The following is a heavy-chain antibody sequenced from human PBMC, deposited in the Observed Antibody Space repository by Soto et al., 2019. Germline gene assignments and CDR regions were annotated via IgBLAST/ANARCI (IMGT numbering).Heavy chain of an antibody. D-gene: IGHD3-22*01. Sequence: EVQLVESGGGLVQPGGSLRLSCAASGFTFSSYSMNWVRQAPGKGLEWVSYISSSSSTIYYADSVKGRFTISRDNAKNSLYLQMNSLRDEDKAVYYCARGEESPPHYYDSSGLAAADYWGQGTLVTVSS. V-gene: IGHV3-48*02. CDR2: ISSSSSTI. J-gene: IGHJ4*02. CDR3: ARGEESPPHYYDSSGLAAADY. CDR1: GFTFSSYS.